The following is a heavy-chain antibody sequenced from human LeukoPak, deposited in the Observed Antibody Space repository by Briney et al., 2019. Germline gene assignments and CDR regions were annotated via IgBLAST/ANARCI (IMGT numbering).Heavy chain of an antibody. CDR3: AKDRTRYSYGYDY. Sequence: GGSLRLSCAASGFTFSSYVMSWVRQAPGKGLEWVSAISGSGSSTYYADSVKGRFTISRDNSKNTLYLQMNSLRAEDTAVYYCAKDRTRYSYGYDYWGQGTLVTVSS. J-gene: IGHJ4*02. CDR1: GFTFSSYV. V-gene: IGHV3-23*01. CDR2: ISGSGSST. D-gene: IGHD5-18*01.